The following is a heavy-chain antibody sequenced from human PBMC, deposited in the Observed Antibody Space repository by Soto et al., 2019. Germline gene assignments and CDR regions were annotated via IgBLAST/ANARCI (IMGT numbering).Heavy chain of an antibody. CDR2: IYYSGST. CDR3: AREIRRGYSYGYRGGFDY. V-gene: IGHV4-59*01. Sequence: PSETLSLTCTVSGGSISSYYWSWIRQPPGKGLEWIGYIYYSGSTNYNPSLKSRVTISVDTSKNQFSLKLSSVTAADTAVYYCAREIRRGYSYGYRGGFDYWGQGTLVTVSS. J-gene: IGHJ4*02. CDR1: GGSISSYY. D-gene: IGHD5-18*01.